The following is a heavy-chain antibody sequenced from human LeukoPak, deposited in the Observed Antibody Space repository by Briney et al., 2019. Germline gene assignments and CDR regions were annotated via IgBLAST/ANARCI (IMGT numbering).Heavy chain of an antibody. D-gene: IGHD2-2*01. CDR1: GGSFSGYY. CDR2: INHSGST. CDR3: ARPEGIGYCSSTSCYSFDY. V-gene: IGHV4-34*01. J-gene: IGHJ4*02. Sequence: SETLSLTCAVYGGSFSGYYWSWIRQPPGKGLEWIGEINHSGSTNYNPSLKSRVTISVDTSKNHFSLKLSSVTAADTAVYYCARPEGIGYCSSTSCYSFDYWGQGTLVTVSS.